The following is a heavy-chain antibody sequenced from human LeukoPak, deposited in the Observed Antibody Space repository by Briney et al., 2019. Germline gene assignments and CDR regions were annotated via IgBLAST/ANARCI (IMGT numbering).Heavy chain of an antibody. J-gene: IGHJ4*02. Sequence: GGSLRLSCAASGFTFSNYDMSWVRQAPGKGLVWVSRINNDGSSISYADSVRGRFTISRDNAKNTLYLRMNSLRGDDTAVYYCARGGGYSGPIGVDYWGQGTLVTVSS. V-gene: IGHV3-74*01. CDR1: GFTFSNYD. CDR2: INNDGSSI. CDR3: ARGGGYSGPIGVDY. D-gene: IGHD5-12*01.